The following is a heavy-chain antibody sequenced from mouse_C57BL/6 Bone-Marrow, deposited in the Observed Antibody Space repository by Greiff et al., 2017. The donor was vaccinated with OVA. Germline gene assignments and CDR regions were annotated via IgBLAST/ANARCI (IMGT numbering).Heavy chain of an antibody. J-gene: IGHJ3*01. CDR3: AIYDGYLAWFAY. CDR1: GYTFTDYY. Sequence: EVKLMESGPVLVKPGASVKMSCKASGYTFTDYYMNWVKQSHGKSLEWIGVINPYNGGTSYNQKFKGKATLTVDKSSSTAYMELNSLTSEDSAVYYCAIYDGYLAWFAYWGQGTLVTVSA. V-gene: IGHV1-19*01. D-gene: IGHD2-3*01. CDR2: INPYNGGT.